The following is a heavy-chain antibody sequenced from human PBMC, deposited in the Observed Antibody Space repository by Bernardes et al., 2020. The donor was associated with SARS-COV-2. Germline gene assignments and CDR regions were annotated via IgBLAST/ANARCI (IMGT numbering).Heavy chain of an antibody. CDR3: ARIHAGIAAADY. CDR2: IDWDDEK. D-gene: IGHD6-13*01. V-gene: IGHV2-70*11. J-gene: IGHJ4*02. CDR1: GFSLSTSGMC. Sequence: SGPTLMKPTQTLTQTCTFSGFSLSTSGMCVSWIRQPPGKALEWLARIDWDDEKYYSTSLKTRLTTAKDTSKNQVVLTMTNMDPVDTATYYCARIHAGIAAADYWGPGTLFTVSS.